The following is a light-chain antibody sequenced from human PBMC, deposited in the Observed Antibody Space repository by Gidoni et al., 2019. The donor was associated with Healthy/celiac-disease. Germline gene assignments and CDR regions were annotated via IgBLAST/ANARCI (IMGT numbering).Light chain of an antibody. CDR3: QQYGSSPLT. CDR2: GAS. V-gene: IGKV3-20*01. CDR1: QSVSSSY. Sequence: DIVLTQSPGTLSLSPGERATLSCRASQSVSSSYLAWYQQKPGQAPRLLIYGASSRATGSPDRFSGSGSGTDFTLTISRLEPEDVAVYYCQQYGSSPLTFGGGTKVESK. J-gene: IGKJ4*01.